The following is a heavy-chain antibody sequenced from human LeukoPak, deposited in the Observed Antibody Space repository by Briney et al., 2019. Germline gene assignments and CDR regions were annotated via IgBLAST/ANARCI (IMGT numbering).Heavy chain of an antibody. CDR2: INHSGST. D-gene: IGHD3-3*01. CDR3: AGGWNFWSGYVDY. Sequence: SETLSLTCAVYGGSFSGYYWSWIRQPPGKGLEWIGEINHSGSTNYNPSLKSRVTISVDTSKNQFSLKLSSVTAADTAVYYCAGGWNFWSGYVDYWGQGTLVTVSS. J-gene: IGHJ4*02. V-gene: IGHV4-34*01. CDR1: GGSFSGYY.